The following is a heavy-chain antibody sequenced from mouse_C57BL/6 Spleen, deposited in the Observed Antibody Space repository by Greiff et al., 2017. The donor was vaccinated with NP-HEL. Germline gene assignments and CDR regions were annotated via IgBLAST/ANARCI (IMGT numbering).Heavy chain of an antibody. CDR3: AREDYDYDGRPYAMDY. J-gene: IGHJ4*01. D-gene: IGHD2-4*01. Sequence: VQLQQSGAELARPGASVTLSCTASGYTFTSYGIRWVQQRTGPGLEWIGEIYPRSGNTYYNEKFKGKATLTADTSSSTAYMELRSLTSEDAAVYFCAREDYDYDGRPYAMDYWGQGTSVTVSS. CDR2: IYPRSGNT. CDR1: GYTFTSYG. V-gene: IGHV1-81*01.